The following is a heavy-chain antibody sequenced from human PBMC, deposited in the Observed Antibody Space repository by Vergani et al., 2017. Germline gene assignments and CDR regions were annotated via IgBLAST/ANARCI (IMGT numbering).Heavy chain of an antibody. V-gene: IGHV3-9*01. Sequence: EVQLVESGGGLVQPGRSLRLSCAASGFTFDDYAMHWVRQAPGKGLEWVSGISWNSGSIGYADSVKGRFTIARDNAKNYLFLEMNSLRFEDTAVYFCTKGSVYYHDSAGHGYDPYTGFDLWGQGTLVTVSS. CDR1: GFTFDDYA. D-gene: IGHD5-12*01. J-gene: IGHJ3*01. CDR2: ISWNSGSI. CDR3: TKGSVYYHDSAGHGYDPYTGFDL.